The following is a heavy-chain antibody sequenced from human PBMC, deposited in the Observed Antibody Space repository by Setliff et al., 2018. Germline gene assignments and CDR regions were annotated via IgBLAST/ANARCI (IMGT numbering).Heavy chain of an antibody. J-gene: IGHJ6*02. D-gene: IGHD6-13*01. CDR3: ARDAAFGGSSWYYYGMDV. CDR2: IYHSGSA. CDR1: GGSISSGDYY. V-gene: IGHV4-30-4*08. Sequence: ASETLSLTCTVSGGSISSGDYYWSWIRQPPGKGLEWIAYIYHSGSAYYNPSLKSRITMSIDTSKNQFSLKLSSVTAADTAVYYCARDAAFGGSSWYYYGMDVWGQGTKVTVSS.